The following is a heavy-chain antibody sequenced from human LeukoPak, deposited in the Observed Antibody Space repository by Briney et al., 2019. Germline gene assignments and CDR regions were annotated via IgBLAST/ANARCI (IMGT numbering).Heavy chain of an antibody. Sequence: GRSLRLSCAASGFTFSSYGMHWVRQGSGEGLEWVAVISYDGSDKYYADSVKGRFTISRDNSKNTLYLQMNSVRTEDTAVYYCANLLNSGYGEDYWGQGTLVTVSS. V-gene: IGHV3-30*18. J-gene: IGHJ4*02. CDR2: ISYDGSDK. CDR3: ANLLNSGYGEDY. CDR1: GFTFSSYG. D-gene: IGHD5-12*01.